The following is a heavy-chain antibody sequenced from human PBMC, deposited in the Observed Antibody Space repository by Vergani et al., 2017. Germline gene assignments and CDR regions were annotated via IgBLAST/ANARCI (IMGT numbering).Heavy chain of an antibody. V-gene: IGHV1-18*04. CDR3: ARHSNYLPYFDY. D-gene: IGHD4-11*01. CDR1: GYPFTSYY. J-gene: IGHJ4*02. CDR2: ISAYNGNT. Sequence: QVQLVQSGAEVKKPGASVKVSCKASGYPFTSYYMHWVRQAPGQGLEWMGWISAYNGNTNYAQKLQGRVTMTTDTSTSTAYMELRSLRSDDTAVYYCARHSNYLPYFDYWGQGTLVTVSS.